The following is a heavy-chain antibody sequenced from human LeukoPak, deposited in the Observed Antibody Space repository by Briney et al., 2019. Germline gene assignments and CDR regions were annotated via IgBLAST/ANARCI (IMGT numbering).Heavy chain of an antibody. Sequence: PGGSLRLSCVVSGFTFSSHVMTWVRQAPGKGLEWVSGTSGSGDRTYYADSVKGRFTISRDNSKNTLYLQMNSLRAEDTAVYYCAKERSSGWPFDYWGQGTLVTVSS. D-gene: IGHD6-19*01. CDR3: AKERSSGWPFDY. V-gene: IGHV3-23*01. J-gene: IGHJ4*02. CDR1: GFTFSSHV. CDR2: TSGSGDRT.